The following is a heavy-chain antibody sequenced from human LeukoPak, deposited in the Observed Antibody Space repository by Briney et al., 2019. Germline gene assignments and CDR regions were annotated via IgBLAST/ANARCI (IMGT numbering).Heavy chain of an antibody. CDR1: GGSISSGDYY. CDR2: IYYSGST. J-gene: IGHJ3*02. D-gene: IGHD3-16*01. Sequence: SETLSLTCTVSGGSISSGDYYWSWIRQPPGKGLEWIGYIYYSGSTYYNPSLKSRVTISVDTSKNQFSLKLSSVTAADTAVYYCARSHGGWRVHDAFDIWGQGTMVTVSS. CDR3: ARSHGGWRVHDAFDI. V-gene: IGHV4-30-4*08.